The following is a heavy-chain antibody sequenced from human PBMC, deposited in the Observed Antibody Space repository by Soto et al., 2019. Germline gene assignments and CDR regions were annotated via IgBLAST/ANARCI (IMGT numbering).Heavy chain of an antibody. J-gene: IGHJ6*02. CDR2: IIPIFRTA. CDR3: ASWDFTVIKDYYYYYGMDV. D-gene: IGHD4-17*01. V-gene: IGHV1-69*13. CDR1: GGTFNNYA. Sequence: AVKVSCKASGGTFNNYAISWVLQAPGQGLEWMGGIIPIFRTATYAQTFQGRVTITADESTSTAYMELTSLRSEDTAVYYCASWDFTVIKDYYYYYGMDVWGQGTTVTVSS.